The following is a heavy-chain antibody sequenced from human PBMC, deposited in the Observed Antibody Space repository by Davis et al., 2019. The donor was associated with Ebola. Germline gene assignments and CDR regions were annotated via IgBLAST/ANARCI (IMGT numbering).Heavy chain of an antibody. Sequence: PSETLSLTCTVSGGSISSGGYYWSWTRQHPGKGLEWIGYIYYSGSTYYNPSLKSRVTISVDTSKNQFPLKLSSVTAADTAVYYCARDPGKNRSGYSYWGQGTLVTVSS. V-gene: IGHV4-31*03. D-gene: IGHD3-3*01. CDR3: ARDPGKNRSGYSY. CDR1: GGSISSGGYY. J-gene: IGHJ4*02. CDR2: IYYSGST.